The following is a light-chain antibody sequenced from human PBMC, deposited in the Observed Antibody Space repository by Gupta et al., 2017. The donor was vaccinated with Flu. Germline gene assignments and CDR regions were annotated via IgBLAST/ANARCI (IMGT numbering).Light chain of an antibody. V-gene: IGLV2-23*02. J-gene: IGLJ2*01. CDR3: CSYAVIRDRQL. CDR1: SSDVGRYNL. CDR2: EVN. Sequence: QSALSQPASVSGSPGQTITISCTGTSSDVGRYNLVSWYQQFPGKAPKLLIHEVNKRPSGVSDRFSGSKPGNTASLTISGLQSDDEADYYCCSYAVIRDRQLFGGGTKLTVL.